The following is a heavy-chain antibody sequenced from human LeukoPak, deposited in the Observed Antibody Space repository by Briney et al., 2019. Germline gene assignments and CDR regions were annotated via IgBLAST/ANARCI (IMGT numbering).Heavy chain of an antibody. CDR1: GFTFSSYG. CDR2: ISGSGDTT. V-gene: IGHV3-23*01. CDR3: AKCAPYYYESRYYFDY. Sequence: PGGSLRLSCAASGFTFSSYGMSWVRQAPGKGLEWVSAISGSGDTTYYADSVKGRFTISRDNSKNTLYLQMNSLRAEDTAVYDCAKCAPYYYESRYYFDYWGQGTLVTVSS. J-gene: IGHJ4*02. D-gene: IGHD3-22*01.